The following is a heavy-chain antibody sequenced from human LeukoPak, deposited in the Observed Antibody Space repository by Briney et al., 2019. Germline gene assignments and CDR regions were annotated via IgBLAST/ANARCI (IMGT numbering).Heavy chain of an antibody. CDR1: GFSFSSHA. J-gene: IGHJ4*02. CDR2: ISGSGTTT. V-gene: IGHV3-23*01. D-gene: IGHD6-25*01. Sequence: GGSLRLSCAASGFSFSSHAMTWVHQSPGQGLEWVAAISGSGTTTYYAGSAKGQFTISRDNSKNTLYLQMNSLRADDTAVFYCAKFFAPSGGASGWPWTMDYWGQGALVTVSS. CDR3: AKFFAPSGGASGWPWTMDY.